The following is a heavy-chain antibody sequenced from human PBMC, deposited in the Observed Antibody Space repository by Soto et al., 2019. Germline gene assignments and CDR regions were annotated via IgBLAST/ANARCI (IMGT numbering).Heavy chain of an antibody. Sequence: GGSLRLSCTASGFTFGDYAMSWFRQAPGKGLEWVGFIRSKAYGGTTEYAASVKGRFTISRDDSKSIAYLQMNSLKTEDTAVYYCTRDTDYYILAGYSYWFDPWGKRTLVTVSS. CDR2: IRSKAYGGTT. CDR3: TRDTDYYILAGYSYWFDP. J-gene: IGHJ5*02. CDR1: GFTFGDYA. D-gene: IGHD3-9*01. V-gene: IGHV3-49*03.